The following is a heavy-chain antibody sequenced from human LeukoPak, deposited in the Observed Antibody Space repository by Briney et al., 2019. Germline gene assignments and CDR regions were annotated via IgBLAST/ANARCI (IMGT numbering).Heavy chain of an antibody. Sequence: SETLSLTCTVSGDSMSSDGYFWSWIRQPAGKGLEWIGRSYSSGRTYYNPSLKSRVTISLDTSRNQFSLKLSSVTAADTAVYFCATARADYGDYNSFYYMDVWGKGTTVTVSS. CDR1: GDSMSSDGYF. CDR2: SYSSGRT. V-gene: IGHV4-61*02. D-gene: IGHD4-17*01. CDR3: ATARADYGDYNSFYYMDV. J-gene: IGHJ6*03.